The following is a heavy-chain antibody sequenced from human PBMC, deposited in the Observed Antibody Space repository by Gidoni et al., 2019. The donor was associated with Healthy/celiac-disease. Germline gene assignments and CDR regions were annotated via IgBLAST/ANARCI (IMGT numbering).Heavy chain of an antibody. CDR2: IYYSGST. Sequence: QLQLQESGPGLVKPSETLSLTCTVSGGSISSSSYYWGWICQPPGKGLEWIGSIYYSGSTYYNPSLKGRVTISVDTSKNQFSLKLSSVTAADTAVYYCARRRYSSSWGWFDPWGQGTLVTVSS. CDR1: GGSISSSSYY. D-gene: IGHD6-13*01. CDR3: ARRRYSSSWGWFDP. V-gene: IGHV4-39*01. J-gene: IGHJ5*02.